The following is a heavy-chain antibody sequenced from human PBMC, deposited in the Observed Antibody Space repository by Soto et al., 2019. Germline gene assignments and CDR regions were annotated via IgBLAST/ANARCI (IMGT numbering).Heavy chain of an antibody. Sequence: GGSLRLSCAASAFTFSSYAMHWVRQAPGKGLEWVALISYDGSNTYYADSVKGRFTISRDNSKNTLSLHMNSLRAEDTAVYYCARSNLYDSSGYYLFDYWGQGTLVTVSS. CDR3: ARSNLYDSSGYYLFDY. CDR2: ISYDGSNT. CDR1: AFTFSSYA. J-gene: IGHJ4*02. D-gene: IGHD3-22*01. V-gene: IGHV3-33*05.